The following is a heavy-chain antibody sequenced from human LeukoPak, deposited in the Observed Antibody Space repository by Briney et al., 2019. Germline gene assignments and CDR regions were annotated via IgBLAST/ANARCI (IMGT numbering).Heavy chain of an antibody. CDR1: GFTFTSYA. D-gene: IGHD1-26*01. Sequence: QTGGSLRLSCAASGFTFTSYAMSWVRQAPGKGLEWVSAISGSGGSTYYADSVKGRFTISRDNSKNTLYLQMNSLRADDTAVYYCAKGTLVGTTSQLDYWGQGTLVTVSS. V-gene: IGHV3-23*01. J-gene: IGHJ4*02. CDR2: ISGSGGST. CDR3: AKGTLVGTTSQLDY.